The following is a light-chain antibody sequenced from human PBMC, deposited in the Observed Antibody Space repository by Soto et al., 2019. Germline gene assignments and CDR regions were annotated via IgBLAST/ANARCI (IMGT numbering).Light chain of an antibody. Sequence: EIVLTQSPATLSLSPGERATLSCRASQSVINYLAWYQQKPGQAPRLLIYDTSNRATGIPARFSGSGSGTDFTLIISRLEPEDFAVYYCQQYGSSRTFGQGTKVDIK. V-gene: IGKV3-20*01. CDR2: DTS. CDR3: QQYGSSRT. J-gene: IGKJ1*01. CDR1: QSVINY.